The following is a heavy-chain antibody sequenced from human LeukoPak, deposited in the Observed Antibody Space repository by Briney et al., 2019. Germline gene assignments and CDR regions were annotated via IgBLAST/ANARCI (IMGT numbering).Heavy chain of an antibody. D-gene: IGHD6-19*01. V-gene: IGHV3-13*01. Sequence: GGSLRLSCAASGFTFSSYDMHWVRHATGKGLEWVSGIGTAGDTYYPGSVKGRFTISRENAKKSLYLQMNSLRAGDTAVYYCTRGAGSSGWDPFDYWGQGTLVTVSS. J-gene: IGHJ4*02. CDR2: IGTAGDT. CDR1: GFTFSSYD. CDR3: TRGAGSSGWDPFDY.